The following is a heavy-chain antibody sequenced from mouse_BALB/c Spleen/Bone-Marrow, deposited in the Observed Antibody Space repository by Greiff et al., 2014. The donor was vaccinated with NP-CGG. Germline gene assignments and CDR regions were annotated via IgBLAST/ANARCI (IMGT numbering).Heavy chain of an antibody. CDR3: ARDYDYAMDY. D-gene: IGHD2-12*01. V-gene: IGHV5-4*02. CDR2: ISDGGSYT. CDR1: GFTFSDYY. Sequence: VHVKQSGGGLVKPGGSLKLSCAASGFTFSDYYMYWVRQTPEKRLEWVATISDGGSYTYYPDSVKGRFTISRDNAKNNLYLQMSSLKSEDTAMYYCARDYDYAMDYWGQGTSVTVSS. J-gene: IGHJ4*01.